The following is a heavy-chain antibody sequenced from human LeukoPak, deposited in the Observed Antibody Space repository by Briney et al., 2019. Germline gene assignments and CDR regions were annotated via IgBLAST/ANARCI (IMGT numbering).Heavy chain of an antibody. CDR3: ARQGTVTTYYYYYYGKDV. D-gene: IGHD4-17*01. J-gene: IGHJ6*02. V-gene: IGHV4-39*01. CDR1: GGSISSSSYY. Sequence: SETLSLTCTVSGGSISSSSYYWGWIRQPPGKGLEWIGSIYYSGSTYYNPSLKSRVTISVDTSKNQFSLKLSSVTAADTAVYYCARQGTVTTYYYYYYGKDVWGQGTTVTVSS. CDR2: IYYSGST.